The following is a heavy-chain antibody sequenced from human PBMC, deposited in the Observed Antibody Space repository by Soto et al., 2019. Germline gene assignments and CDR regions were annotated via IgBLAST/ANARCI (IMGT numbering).Heavy chain of an antibody. CDR3: AKDPMVRGLVPYHFDY. Sequence: EVKLLESGGGLIQPGGSLRLSCAVSGFTFSNYAMSWVRRAPGKGLEWVSVISGGGDITYYADSVKGRFTISRDNSKNTLYLQMNSLGADDTAVYYCAKDPMVRGLVPYHFDYWGQGTLVTVSS. CDR2: ISGGGDIT. CDR1: GFTFSNYA. V-gene: IGHV3-23*01. J-gene: IGHJ4*02. D-gene: IGHD3-10*01.